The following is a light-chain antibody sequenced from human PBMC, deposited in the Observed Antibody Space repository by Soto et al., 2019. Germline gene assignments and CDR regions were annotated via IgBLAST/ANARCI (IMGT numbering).Light chain of an antibody. CDR2: DDS. CDR1: NIGSKS. V-gene: IGLV3-21*02. CDR3: QVWDSSSDHVV. Sequence: SYELTQPPSVSVAPGQTARITCGRNNIGSKSVHWYQQKPGQAPVLVVYDDSDRPSGIPERFSGSNSGNTATLTISRVKAGDEADYYCQVWDSSSDHVVFGGGTKLTVL. J-gene: IGLJ2*01.